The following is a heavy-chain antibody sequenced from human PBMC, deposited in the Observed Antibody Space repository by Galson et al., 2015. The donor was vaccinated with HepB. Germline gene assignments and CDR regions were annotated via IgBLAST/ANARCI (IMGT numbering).Heavy chain of an antibody. J-gene: IGHJ4*02. Sequence: SLRLSCAASGFTFSSYSMNWVRQAPGKGLEWVSSISSSSSYIYYADSVKGRFTISRDNAKNSLYLQMNSLRAEDTAVYYCARDDSSGYYFGVYYFDYWGQGTLVTVSS. CDR1: GFTFSSYS. V-gene: IGHV3-21*01. CDR2: ISSSSSYI. D-gene: IGHD3-22*01. CDR3: ARDDSSGYYFGVYYFDY.